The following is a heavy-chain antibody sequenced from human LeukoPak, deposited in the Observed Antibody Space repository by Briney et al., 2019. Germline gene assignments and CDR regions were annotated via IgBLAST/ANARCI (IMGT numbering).Heavy chain of an antibody. J-gene: IGHJ4*02. CDR2: MKEDGSKT. Sequence: GGSLRLSCAASGFTFSSYWMSWVRQAPGKGLECLANMKEDGSKTYYADSVVGRFTISRDNAKNSLYLQMNSLRAEDTAVYYCARETPRRGETRDGYRWGQGTLVTVSS. V-gene: IGHV3-7*01. CDR1: GFTFSSYW. D-gene: IGHD5-24*01. CDR3: ARETPRRGETRDGYR.